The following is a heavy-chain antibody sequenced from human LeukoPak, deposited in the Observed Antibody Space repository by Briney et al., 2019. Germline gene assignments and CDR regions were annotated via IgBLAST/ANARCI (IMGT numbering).Heavy chain of an antibody. D-gene: IGHD2-15*01. Sequence: GASVKVSCKASGYTFTSYAMHWVRQAPGQGLEWMGRIIPIFGIANYAQKFQGRVTITADKSTSTAYMELSSLRSEDTAVYYCAREYCSGGSCYAEFDYWGQGTLVTVSS. V-gene: IGHV1-69*04. CDR1: GYTFTSYA. J-gene: IGHJ4*02. CDR2: IIPIFGIA. CDR3: AREYCSGGSCYAEFDY.